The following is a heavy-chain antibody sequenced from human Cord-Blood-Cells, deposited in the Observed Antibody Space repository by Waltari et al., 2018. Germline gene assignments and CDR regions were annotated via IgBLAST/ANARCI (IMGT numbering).Heavy chain of an antibody. CDR2: IYHSGST. D-gene: IGHD6-13*01. CDR1: GYSISSGYY. Sequence: QVQLQESGPGLVKHSETLSLTCAVSGYSISSGYYWGWIRQPPGKGLEWIGSIYHSGSTYYNPSLKSRVTISVDTSKNQFSLKLSSVTAADTAVYYCARDRRYSSSWYFDYWGQGTLVTVSS. CDR3: ARDRRYSSSWYFDY. J-gene: IGHJ4*02. V-gene: IGHV4-38-2*02.